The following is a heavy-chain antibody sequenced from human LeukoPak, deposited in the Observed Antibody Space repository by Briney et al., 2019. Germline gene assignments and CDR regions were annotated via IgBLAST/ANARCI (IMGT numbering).Heavy chain of an antibody. Sequence: PGGSLRLSCAVSGITLSNYGMSWVRQAPGKWLEWVAGISGSGGSTNYADSVKGRFTISRDNPKNTLYLQMTSLRAEDTAVYFCAKRGVVIRVILVGFHKEAYYFDSWGQGALVTVSS. J-gene: IGHJ4*02. CDR3: AKRGVVIRVILVGFHKEAYYFDS. D-gene: IGHD3-22*01. CDR1: GITLSNYG. CDR2: ISGSGGST. V-gene: IGHV3-23*01.